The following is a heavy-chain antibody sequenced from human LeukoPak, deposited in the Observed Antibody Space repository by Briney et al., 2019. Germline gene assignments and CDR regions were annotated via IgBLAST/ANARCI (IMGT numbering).Heavy chain of an antibody. CDR1: GGSISSSSYY. V-gene: IGHV4-61*01. J-gene: IGHJ5*02. Sequence: SETLSLTCTVSGGSISSSSYYWGWIRQPPGKGLEWIGYIYYSGSTNYNPSLKSRVTISVDTSKNQFSLRLSSVTAADTAVYYCAREMEAYGSGTNWFDPWGQGTLVTVSS. D-gene: IGHD3-10*01. CDR3: AREMEAYGSGTNWFDP. CDR2: IYYSGST.